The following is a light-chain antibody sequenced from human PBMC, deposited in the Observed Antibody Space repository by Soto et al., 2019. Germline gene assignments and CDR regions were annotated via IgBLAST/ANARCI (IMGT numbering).Light chain of an antibody. CDR1: SSDVGAYNY. Sequence: QSALTQPPSASGSPGQSVTISCTGTSSDVGAYNYVSWYQQEPGKAPKLMIYAVNKRPSGVPDRFSGSKSGNPASLTVSGLRAADEADYFCSSYAGGNNIMVFGGGTKLTVL. CDR2: AVN. J-gene: IGLJ2*01. V-gene: IGLV2-8*01. CDR3: SSYAGGNNIMV.